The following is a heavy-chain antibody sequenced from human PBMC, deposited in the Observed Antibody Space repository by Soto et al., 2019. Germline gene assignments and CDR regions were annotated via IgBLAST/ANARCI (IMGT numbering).Heavy chain of an antibody. CDR3: ARDSRTGCSSTDCYMS. V-gene: IGHV4-4*02. J-gene: IGHJ5*02. D-gene: IGHD2-2*01. CDR2: NYHGVNT. CDR1: PGSISSGAW. Sequence: SERLSLTGSLAPGSISSGAWSTWVRKSPGKGMQWLGENYHGVNTKNNPSLKSRVTMSVDKSNNQFSLNLMSVTAAHTATYYCARDSRTGCSSTDCYMSWGRGILVTDSS.